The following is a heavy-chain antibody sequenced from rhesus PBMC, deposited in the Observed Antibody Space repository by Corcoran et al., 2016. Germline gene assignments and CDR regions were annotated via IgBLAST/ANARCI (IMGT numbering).Heavy chain of an antibody. V-gene: IGHV4-122*02. CDR1: GYSISSGYG. CDR3: ARRGYYSGSYRREFDY. J-gene: IGHJ4*01. Sequence: QLQLQESGPGLVKPSETLSLTCAVSGYSISSGYGWSWIRQPPGKGLEWIGYISYSGSTSYNPSLNGRVTISRDTSKNQFSLKLSSVTAADTAVYYCARRGYYSGSYRREFDYWGQGVLVTVSS. D-gene: IGHD3-16*01. CDR2: ISYSGST.